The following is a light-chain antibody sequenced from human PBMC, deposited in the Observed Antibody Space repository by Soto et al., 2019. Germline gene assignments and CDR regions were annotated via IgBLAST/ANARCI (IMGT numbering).Light chain of an antibody. CDR3: QQYGTSPRT. J-gene: IGKJ1*01. Sequence: DIVLTQSPGTLSLSPGERATLSCRASQSVSSSYLAWYQQKPGQAPRLLIYGASSRATGIPERFSGSGSGTDFTLTISRLEPEDLAVYYWQQYGTSPRTFGQGTKVEIK. CDR2: GAS. CDR1: QSVSSSY. V-gene: IGKV3-20*01.